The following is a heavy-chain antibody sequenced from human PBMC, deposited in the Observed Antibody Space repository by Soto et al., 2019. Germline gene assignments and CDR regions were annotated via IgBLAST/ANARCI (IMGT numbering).Heavy chain of an antibody. CDR2: INPNSGGT. CDR1: GYTFTGYY. D-gene: IGHD6-13*01. J-gene: IGHJ6*02. V-gene: IGHV1-2*04. Sequence: ASVKVSCKASGYTFTGYYMHWVRQDPGQGLEWMGWINPNSGGTNYAQKFQGWVTMTRDTSISTAYMELSRLRSDDTAVYYCARAGSSWSPYYYYGMDVWGQGTTVTVSS. CDR3: ARAGSSWSPYYYYGMDV.